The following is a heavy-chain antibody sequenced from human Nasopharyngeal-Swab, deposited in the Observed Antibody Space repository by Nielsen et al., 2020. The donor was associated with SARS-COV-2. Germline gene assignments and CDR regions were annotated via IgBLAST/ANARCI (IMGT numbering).Heavy chain of an antibody. CDR1: GFTFSNYG. V-gene: IGHV3-33*08. CDR3: ATDYAFGMDV. J-gene: IGHJ6*02. CDR2: IWYDGSIE. D-gene: IGHD4-17*01. Sequence: GESLKISCAASGFTFSNYGMHWVRQAPGQGLEWVAIIWYDGSIEYYADSVKGRFTISRDNSKNTLYLQMNSLRVEDSAVYHCATDYAFGMDVWGQGTTVIVSS.